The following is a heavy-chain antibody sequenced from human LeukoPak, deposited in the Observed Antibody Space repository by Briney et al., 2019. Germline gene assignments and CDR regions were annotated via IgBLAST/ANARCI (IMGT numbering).Heavy chain of an antibody. V-gene: IGHV3-48*03. J-gene: IGHJ4*02. CDR3: ARGTGRGSYFAGVY. CDR1: GFTFSSYE. CDR2: ISSSGSTI. Sequence: GGSLRLSCAASGFTFSSYEMNWVRQAPGKGLEWVSYISSSGSTIYYADSVKGRFTISRDNAKNSLYLQMNSLRAEDTAVYYSARGTGRGSYFAGVYWGQGTLVTVSS. D-gene: IGHD1-26*01.